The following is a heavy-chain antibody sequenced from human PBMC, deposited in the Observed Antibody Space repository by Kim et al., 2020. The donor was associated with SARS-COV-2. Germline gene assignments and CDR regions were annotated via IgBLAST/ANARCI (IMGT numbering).Heavy chain of an antibody. CDR3: ANARTGYCTNGVCYYYYGMDV. Sequence: GGSLRLSCAASGFTFSSYAMSWVRQAPGKGLEWVSAISGSGGSTYYADSVKGRFTISRDNSKNTLYLQMNSLRAEDTAVYYCANARTGYCTNGVCYYYYGMDVWGQGTTVTVSS. V-gene: IGHV3-23*01. CDR1: GFTFSSYA. J-gene: IGHJ6*02. CDR2: ISGSGGST. D-gene: IGHD2-8*01.